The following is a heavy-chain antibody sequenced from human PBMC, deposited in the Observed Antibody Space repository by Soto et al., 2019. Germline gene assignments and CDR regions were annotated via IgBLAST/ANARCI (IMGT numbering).Heavy chain of an antibody. CDR3: AHTDPVRGVICFDY. J-gene: IGHJ4*02. CDR2: VYWDDDK. D-gene: IGHD3-10*01. CDR1: GFSLSTSGVG. V-gene: IGHV2-5*02. Sequence: QITLKESGPTLVKPTQTLTLTCTFSGFSLSTSGVGVGWIRQPPGKALEWLALVYWDDDKRYSPSLKSRLTITKDTSKNQVVLTMTNMDPVDTATYYCAHTDPVRGVICFDYWGQGTLVTVSS.